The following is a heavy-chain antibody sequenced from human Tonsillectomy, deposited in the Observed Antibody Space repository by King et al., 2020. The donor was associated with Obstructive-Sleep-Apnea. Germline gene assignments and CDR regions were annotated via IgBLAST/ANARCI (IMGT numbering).Heavy chain of an antibody. J-gene: IGHJ1*01. V-gene: IGHV3-30*04. D-gene: IGHD3-9*01. CDR1: GFSFRMFA. Sequence: VQLVESGGGVVQPGRSLRLSCAASGFSFRMFAMHWVRQAPGKELEWVAVISYDGSDKYYADSVKGRFTISRDNSKNTLHLQMASLRAEDTAVYYCVRHFVSRYDAILTLYFQYWGQGTLVTVSS. CDR3: VRHFVSRYDAILTLYFQY. CDR2: ISYDGSDK.